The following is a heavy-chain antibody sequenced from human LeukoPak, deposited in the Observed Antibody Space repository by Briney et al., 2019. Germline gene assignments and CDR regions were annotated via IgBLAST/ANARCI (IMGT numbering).Heavy chain of an antibody. Sequence: SETLSLTCAVYGGSFSGYYWSWIRQPPGKGLEWIGEINHSGSTNYNPSLKSRVTISVDTSKIQFSLKLSSVTAADTAVYYCARVRQWLVGGPFDYWGQGTLVTVS. CDR1: GGSFSGYY. J-gene: IGHJ4*02. D-gene: IGHD6-19*01. CDR3: ARVRQWLVGGPFDY. CDR2: INHSGST. V-gene: IGHV4-34*01.